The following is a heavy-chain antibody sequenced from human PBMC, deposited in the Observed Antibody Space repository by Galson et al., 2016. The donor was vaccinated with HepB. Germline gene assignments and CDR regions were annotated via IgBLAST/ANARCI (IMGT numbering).Heavy chain of an antibody. J-gene: IGHJ4*02. V-gene: IGHV3-30*18. CDR2: TSYDGSNE. Sequence: SLRLSCAASGFTFSRSDMYWVRQAPGKGLEWVAVTSYDGSNEYYADSVKGRFTISRDNSKNTLYLQMNSLRAEDTVVYYCAKPETRPYDILTGYSHFDYWGQGTLVTVSP. CDR1: GFTFSRSD. D-gene: IGHD3-9*01. CDR3: AKPETRPYDILTGYSHFDY.